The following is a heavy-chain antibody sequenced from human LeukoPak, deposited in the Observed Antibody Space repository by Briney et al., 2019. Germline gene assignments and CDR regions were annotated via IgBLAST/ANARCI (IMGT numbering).Heavy chain of an antibody. Sequence: GGSLRLSCAASGFIVNSNYMNWVRQAPGKGLEWVSVLYSDDTTYYADSVKGRFTISRDNAKNSLYLQMNSLRDEDTAVYYCARQWTVATVTDYWGQGTLVTVSS. J-gene: IGHJ4*02. CDR2: LYSDDTT. CDR3: ARQWTVATVTDY. D-gene: IGHD4-17*01. V-gene: IGHV3-66*04. CDR1: GFIVNSNY.